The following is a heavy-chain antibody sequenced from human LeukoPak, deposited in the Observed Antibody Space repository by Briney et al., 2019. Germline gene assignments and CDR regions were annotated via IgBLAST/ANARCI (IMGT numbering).Heavy chain of an antibody. CDR2: IYPGDSDT. Sequence: GESLKISCKGSGYSFTTSWIGWVRQTPGKGLEWVGIIYPGDSDTRYSPSFQGQVTFSADKSITTAYLQWSSLKASDTAMCYCARLGYCTRGTFHAFDYWGQGTLVTVSS. J-gene: IGHJ4*02. CDR3: ARLGYCTRGTFHAFDY. V-gene: IGHV5-51*01. CDR1: GYSFTTSW. D-gene: IGHD2-8*01.